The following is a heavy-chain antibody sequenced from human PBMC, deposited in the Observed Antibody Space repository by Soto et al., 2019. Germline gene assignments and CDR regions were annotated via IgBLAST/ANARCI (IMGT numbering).Heavy chain of an antibody. V-gene: IGHV1-46*01. CDR1: GYTFTAYH. CDR2: VNPGDGST. J-gene: IGHJ3*02. Sequence: QVQLVQSGAEVKKPGASVKVSCKASGYTFTAYHMHWVRQAPGQGLERMGTVNPGDGSTIYAQKLPGRVSLTKETSTSTLFMELSSLRPDDTAVYYCARDFVVVTAATVALDMLCQWTLVTVAS. CDR3: ARDFVVVTAATVALDM. D-gene: IGHD2-21*02.